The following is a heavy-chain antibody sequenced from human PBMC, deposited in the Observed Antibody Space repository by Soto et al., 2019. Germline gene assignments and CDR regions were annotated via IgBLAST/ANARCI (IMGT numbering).Heavy chain of an antibody. CDR2: ISAHTGDT. CDR3: ARDAAYNDFWGGVMELYSYNMDF. J-gene: IGHJ6*02. D-gene: IGHD3-3*01. V-gene: IGHV1-18*01. Sequence: QVQLVQSEAEVKKPGASLKVSCRASGYNFANYGISWVRQAPGQGLEWMGWISAHTGDTKYAQKVQGRVTMTADTATLTAYMEMWSLRSDDTAVYYCARDAAYNDFWGGVMELYSYNMDFWGQGTTVTV. CDR1: GYNFANYG.